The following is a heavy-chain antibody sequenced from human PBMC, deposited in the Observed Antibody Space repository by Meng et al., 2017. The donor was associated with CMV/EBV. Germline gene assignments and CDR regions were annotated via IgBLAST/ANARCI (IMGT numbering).Heavy chain of an antibody. CDR2: IIPIFGKA. CDR1: GGTFSSYA. Sequence: QVQVGRAGAGGKNPGASVQVYCKASGGTFSSYAISWVRQAPGQGLEWMGGIIPIFGKANYAQKFQGRVTITADESTSTAYMELSSLRSEDTAVYYCAREVDDYGDGWYFDLWGRGTLVTVSS. J-gene: IGHJ2*01. V-gene: IGHV1-69*12. D-gene: IGHD4-17*01. CDR3: AREVDDYGDGWYFDL.